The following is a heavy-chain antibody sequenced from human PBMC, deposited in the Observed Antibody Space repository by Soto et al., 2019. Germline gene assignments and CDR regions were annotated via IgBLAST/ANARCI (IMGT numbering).Heavy chain of an antibody. V-gene: IGHV1-8*01. CDR1: GYTFTSYD. CDR3: AREREVTSGNYYYGMDV. Sequence: QVQLVQSGAEVKKPGASVKVSCKASGYTFTSYDINCVRQATEKGLEWMGWMNPNSGNTGYAQKLQGRVTMTRNTSISTADMELSSLRSEDTAVYYCAREREVTSGNYYYGMDVWGKGTTVTVSS. CDR2: MNPNSGNT. D-gene: IGHD2-21*02. J-gene: IGHJ6*04.